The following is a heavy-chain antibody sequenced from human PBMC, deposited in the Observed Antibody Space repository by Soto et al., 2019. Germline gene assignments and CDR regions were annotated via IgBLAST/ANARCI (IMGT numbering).Heavy chain of an antibody. CDR2: MSHSGGT. D-gene: IGHD1-1*01. V-gene: IGHV4-34*01. CDR3: ARVERGTATTVVDAFDI. CDR1: GGFVSSGSYY. J-gene: IGHJ3*02. Sequence: QVQLQQWGAGLLKPSETLSLTCAVYGGFVSSGSYYWSWIRQPPGKGLEWIGEMSHSGGTHFNPSRKSRVTISVDTSKNQFSLKRSSVTAADTALYYCARVERGTATTVVDAFDIWGPGTMVTVSS.